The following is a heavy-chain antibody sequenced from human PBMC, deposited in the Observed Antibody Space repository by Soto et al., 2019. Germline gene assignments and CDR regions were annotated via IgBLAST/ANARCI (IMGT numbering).Heavy chain of an antibody. CDR2: IYYSGST. CDR1: GLSISSCGYY. V-gene: IGHV4-31*03. CDR3: ARVNDYIWGSYRPARHIDY. D-gene: IGHD3-16*02. J-gene: IGHJ4*02. Sequence: SETLSLTCTVFGLSISSCGYYWSWIRQHPAKDLEWIGYIYYSGSTYYNPSLKSRVTISVDTSKNQFSLKLSSVTAADTAVYYCARVNDYIWGSYRPARHIDYWGQGTLVTVSS.